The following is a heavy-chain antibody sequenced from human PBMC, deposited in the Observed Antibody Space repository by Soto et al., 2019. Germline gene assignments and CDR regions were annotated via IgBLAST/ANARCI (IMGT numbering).Heavy chain of an antibody. CDR2: INHSGST. V-gene: IGHV4-34*01. J-gene: IGHJ6*02. Sequence: SETLSLTCAVYGGSFSGYYWSWIRQPPGKGLEWIGEINHSGSTNYNPSLKSRVTISVDTSKNQFSLKLSSVTAADTAVYYCASSIFSDKGYYDYGMDVWGQGTTVT. D-gene: IGHD3-3*01. CDR3: ASSIFSDKGYYDYGMDV. CDR1: GGSFSGYY.